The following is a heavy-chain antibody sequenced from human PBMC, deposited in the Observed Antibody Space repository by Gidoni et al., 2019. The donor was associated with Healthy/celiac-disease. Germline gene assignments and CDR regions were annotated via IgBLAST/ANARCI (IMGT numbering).Heavy chain of an antibody. D-gene: IGHD2-15*01. CDR2: IYTRGST. Sequence: QVQLQESGPGLVKPSQTLSLTCTVSGGSISSGSYYWSWLRQPAGKGLEWIGRIYTRGSTNYNPSLKSRVTISVDTSKNQFSLKLSSVTAADTAVYYCARGVYGGNLDYWGQGTLVTVSS. CDR3: ARGVYGGNLDY. V-gene: IGHV4-61*02. CDR1: GGSISSGSYY. J-gene: IGHJ4*02.